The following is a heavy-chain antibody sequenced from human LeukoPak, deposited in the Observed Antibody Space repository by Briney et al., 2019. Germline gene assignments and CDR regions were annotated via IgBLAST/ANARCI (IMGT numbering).Heavy chain of an antibody. CDR2: ISGSGDST. J-gene: IGHJ4*02. Sequence: GGSLRLSCAASGFTFTSYAMTWVRQAPGKGLEWVSGISGSGDSTYYADSLKGRLTISRDNSENTLYLQMSSLRAEDTAVYYCARGSGGVTRVDYWGQGTLVTVSS. D-gene: IGHD4-17*01. CDR1: GFTFTSYA. V-gene: IGHV3-23*01. CDR3: ARGSGGVTRVDY.